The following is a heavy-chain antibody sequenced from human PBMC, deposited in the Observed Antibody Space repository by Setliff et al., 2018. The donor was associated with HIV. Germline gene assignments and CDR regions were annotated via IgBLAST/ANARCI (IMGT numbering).Heavy chain of an antibody. CDR1: GGSVGSGSYY. V-gene: IGHV4-61*01. D-gene: IGHD3-16*01. CDR3: ARGDPFTDFDS. CDR2: IYYTGST. Sequence: LSLTCTVSGGSVGSGSYYWSWVRQPPGKGLEWIGYIYYTGSTNYNPSLKSRLTISVDTSKNQFSLKLTSVTAADMAVYYCARGDPFTDFDSWGQGTLVTVSS. J-gene: IGHJ4*02.